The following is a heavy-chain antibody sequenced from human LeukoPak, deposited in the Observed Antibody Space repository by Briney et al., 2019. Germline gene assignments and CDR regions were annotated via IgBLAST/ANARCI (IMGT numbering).Heavy chain of an antibody. CDR1: GYSFTSYW. D-gene: IGHD2-2*01. CDR2: IYPGDSDT. V-gene: IGHV5-51*01. J-gene: IGHJ4*02. Sequence: GESLKVSCKGSGYSFTSYWIGWVRQMPGKGLEWMGMIYPGDSDTRYSPSFQGQVTISADKSISTAYLQWSSLKASDTAMYYCARPIIYCSSTSCLSRGGYYFDYWGQGTLVTVSS. CDR3: ARPIIYCSSTSCLSRGGYYFDY.